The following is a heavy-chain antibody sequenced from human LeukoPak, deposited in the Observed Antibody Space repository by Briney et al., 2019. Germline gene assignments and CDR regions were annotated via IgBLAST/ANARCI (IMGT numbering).Heavy chain of an antibody. CDR1: GYRFTANW. V-gene: IGHV5-51*01. J-gene: IGHJ5*02. D-gene: IGHD1-20*01. Sequence: RESLKISCKGSGYRFTANWIGWVRQMPGKGLEWMGIIYPADSDTYYSPSFQGQVTISADKSISTAYLQWSSLKASDTATYYCAKGITRSNWFDPWGQGTLVTVST. CDR3: AKGITRSNWFDP. CDR2: IYPADSDT.